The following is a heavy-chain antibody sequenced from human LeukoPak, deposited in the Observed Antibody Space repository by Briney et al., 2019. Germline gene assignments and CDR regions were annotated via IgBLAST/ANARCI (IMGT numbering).Heavy chain of an antibody. J-gene: IGHJ4*02. CDR1: GYTLTRYY. CDR3: ARAPPVGATLDY. D-gene: IGHD1-26*01. CDR2: INPSGGNT. Sequence: ASVKVSCKASGYTLTRYYVHWVRQAPGQGPEWMGVINPSGGNTSYTQKFQGRVTMTRDTSTSTVYMELSSLRYEDTAVYYCARAPPVGATLDYWGQGTLVTVSS. V-gene: IGHV1-46*01.